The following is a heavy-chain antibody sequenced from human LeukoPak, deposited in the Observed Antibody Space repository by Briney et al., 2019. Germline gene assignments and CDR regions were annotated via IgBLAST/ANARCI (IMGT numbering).Heavy chain of an antibody. Sequence: PGRSLRLSCAASGFTFNSFGMHWVRQAPGKGLDWVAVISYDGSNKYFADSVKGRFTISRDNSKNTLYLQMNSLRAEDTAVYDCAKDYDSSGWAAFDIWGQGTMVTVSS. D-gene: IGHD3-22*01. CDR2: ISYDGSNK. CDR1: GFTFNSFG. V-gene: IGHV3-30*18. J-gene: IGHJ3*02. CDR3: AKDYDSSGWAAFDI.